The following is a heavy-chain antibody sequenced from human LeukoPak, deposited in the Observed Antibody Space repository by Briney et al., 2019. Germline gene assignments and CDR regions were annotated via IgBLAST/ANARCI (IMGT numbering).Heavy chain of an antibody. Sequence: ASVKVSCKASGYTFTGYYMHWVRQAPGQGLEWMGWINPNRGGTNYAQKFQGRVTMTRDTSISTAYMELSRLRSDDTAVYYCAXXXKGYSYGRASYYMDVWGKGTTVTVSS. CDR3: AXXXKGYSYGRASYYMDV. D-gene: IGHD5-18*01. V-gene: IGHV1-2*02. CDR1: GYTFTGYY. J-gene: IGHJ6*03. CDR2: INPNRGGT.